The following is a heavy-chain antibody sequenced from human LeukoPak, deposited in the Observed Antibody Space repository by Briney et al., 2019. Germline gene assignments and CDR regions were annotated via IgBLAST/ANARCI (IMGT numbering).Heavy chain of an antibody. CDR3: ARVDGLGSQ. CDR1: GFTFSDHY. V-gene: IGHV3-72*01. D-gene: IGHD3-10*01. J-gene: IGHJ4*02. CDR2: TRNKANSYTT. Sequence: GGSLRLSCAASGFTFSDHYMDWVRQAPGKGLEWVGRTRNKANSYTTEYAASVKGGFTISRDDSKNSLYLQMNSLKTEDTAVYYCARVDGLGSQWGQGTLVTVSS.